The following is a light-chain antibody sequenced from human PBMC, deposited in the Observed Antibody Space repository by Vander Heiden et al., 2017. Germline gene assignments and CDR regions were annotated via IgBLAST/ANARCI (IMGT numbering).Light chain of an antibody. V-gene: IGLV1-44*01. Sequence: QSVLTQPPSASGTPGQGVTISCSGSRPNIGLHPLNYYQQLPGTAPKLLIYSNNQRPSGVPDRFSGSKSGSSASLAISGLQSEDESDYYCAAWDDSRNGYVFGTGTKVTVL. CDR2: SNN. CDR3: AAWDDSRNGYV. CDR1: RPNIGLHP. J-gene: IGLJ1*01.